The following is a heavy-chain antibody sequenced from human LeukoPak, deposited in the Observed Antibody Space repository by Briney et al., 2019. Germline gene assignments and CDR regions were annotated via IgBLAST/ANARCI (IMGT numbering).Heavy chain of an antibody. CDR1: GGSISSSSYY. CDR3: ARARTTGTTSAWFDP. CDR2: IYYSGST. D-gene: IGHD1-1*01. Sequence: PSETLSLTCTVSGGSISSSSYYWGWIRQPPGKGLEWIGSIYYSGSTYYNPSLKSRVTISVDTSKNQFSLKLSSVTAADTAVYYCARARTTGTTSAWFDPWGQGTLVTVSS. V-gene: IGHV4-39*01. J-gene: IGHJ5*02.